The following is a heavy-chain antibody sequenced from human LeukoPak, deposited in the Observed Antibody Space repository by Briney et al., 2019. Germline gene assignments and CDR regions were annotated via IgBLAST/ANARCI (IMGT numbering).Heavy chain of an antibody. J-gene: IGHJ5*02. D-gene: IGHD3-10*01. CDR3: AREQYYYGSGSS. CDR1: GYTFTGYY. V-gene: IGHV1-2*02. Sequence: ASVKVSCKASGYTFTGYYMHWVRQAPGQGLEWMGWINPNSGGTNYAQKFQGRVTMTRDTSISTAYMELSRLRSDDTAVYYCAREQYYYGSGSSWGQGTLVTVSS. CDR2: INPNSGGT.